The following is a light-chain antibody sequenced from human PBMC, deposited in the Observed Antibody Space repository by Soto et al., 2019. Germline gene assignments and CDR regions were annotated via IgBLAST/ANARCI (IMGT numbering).Light chain of an antibody. V-gene: IGKV3-11*01. CDR1: QSVSSS. CDR3: QQRSNWPGT. J-gene: IGKJ2*01. CDR2: DAS. Sequence: EIVLTQSPATLSLSPVERATLSCRASQSVSSSLAWYQQKPGQAPRLLIYDASNRATGIPARFSGSGSGTDFTLTISSLEPEDFAVYYCQQRSNWPGTFGQGTKLEIK.